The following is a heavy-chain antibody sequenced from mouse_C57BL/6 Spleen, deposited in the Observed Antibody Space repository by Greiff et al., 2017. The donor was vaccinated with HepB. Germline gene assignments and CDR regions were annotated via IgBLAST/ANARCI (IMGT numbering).Heavy chain of an antibody. D-gene: IGHD1-1*01. CDR3: ARDYYGSSSRYFDV. V-gene: IGHV5-4*01. CDR1: GFTFSSYA. J-gene: IGHJ1*03. CDR2: ISDGGSYT. Sequence: EVMLVESGGGLVKPGGSLKLSCAASGFTFSSYAMSWVRQTPEKRLEWVATISDGGSYTYYPDNVKGRFTISRDNAKNNLYLQMSHLKSEDTAMYYCARDYYGSSSRYFDVWGTGTTVTVSS.